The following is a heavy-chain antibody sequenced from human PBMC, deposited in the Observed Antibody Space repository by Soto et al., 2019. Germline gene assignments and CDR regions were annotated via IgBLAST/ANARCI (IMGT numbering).Heavy chain of an antibody. Sequence: ASVKVSCKASGYTFTSYVISWVRQAPGQGLEWMGWISAYNGNTNYAQKLQGRVTMTTDTSTSTAYMELRSLRSDDTAVYYCARKYCSSTSCYWDSDAFDIWGQGTMVTVSS. CDR2: ISAYNGNT. CDR1: GYTFTSYV. D-gene: IGHD2-2*01. V-gene: IGHV1-18*01. CDR3: ARKYCSSTSCYWDSDAFDI. J-gene: IGHJ3*02.